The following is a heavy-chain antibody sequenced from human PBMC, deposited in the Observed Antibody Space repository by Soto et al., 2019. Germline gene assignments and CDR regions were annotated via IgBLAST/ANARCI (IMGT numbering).Heavy chain of an antibody. V-gene: IGHV4-30-4*01. D-gene: IGHD5-12*01. CDR3: ASKWLRRGGYYYGMDV. Sequence: SETLSLTCTVSGGSISSGDYYWSWIRQPPGKGLEWIGYIYYSGSTYYNPSLKSRVTISVDTSKNQFSLKLSSVTAADTAVYYCASKWLRRGGYYYGMDVWGQGTTVTVSS. CDR2: IYYSGST. CDR1: GGSISSGDYY. J-gene: IGHJ6*02.